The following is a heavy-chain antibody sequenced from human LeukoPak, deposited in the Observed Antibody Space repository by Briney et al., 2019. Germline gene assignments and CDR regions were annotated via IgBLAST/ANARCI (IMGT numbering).Heavy chain of an antibody. V-gene: IGHV4-61*02. Sequence: PSETLSLTCTVSGGSISSGSYYWSWIRQPAGKGLEWIGRIYTSGSTNYNPSLKSRVTISVDTSKNQFSLKLSSVTAADTAVYYCASGDPAAAGQGGYYYYYMDVWGKGTTVTVSS. J-gene: IGHJ6*03. CDR2: IYTSGST. CDR3: ASGDPAAAGQGGYYYYYMDV. CDR1: GGSISSGSYY. D-gene: IGHD6-13*01.